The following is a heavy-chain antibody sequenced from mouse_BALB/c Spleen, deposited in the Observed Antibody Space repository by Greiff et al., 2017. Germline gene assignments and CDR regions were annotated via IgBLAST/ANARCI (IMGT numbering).Heavy chain of an antibody. Sequence: DLVKPGASVKLSCKASGYTFTSYWINWIKQRPGQGLEWIGRIAPGSGSTYYNEMFKGKATLTVDTSSSTAYIQLSSLSSEDSAVYFCARLMGRGWYFDVWGAGTTVTVSS. V-gene: IGHV1S41*01. D-gene: IGHD2-3*01. CDR2: IAPGSGST. J-gene: IGHJ1*01. CDR3: ARLMGRGWYFDV. CDR1: GYTFTSYW.